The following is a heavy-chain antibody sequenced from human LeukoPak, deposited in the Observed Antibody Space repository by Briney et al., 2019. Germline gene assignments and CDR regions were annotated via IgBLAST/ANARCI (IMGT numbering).Heavy chain of an antibody. CDR3: ARRTYGTTHDY. CDR1: GGSICSGDYY. CDR2: IYYSGST. Sequence: SETLSLTCTVSGGSICSGDYYWSWIRQPPGKGLEWIGSIYYSGSTYYNPSLKSRVTISVDTSKNQFSLKLSSVTAADTAVYYCARRTYGTTHDYWGQGTLVTVSS. D-gene: IGHD1-1*01. J-gene: IGHJ4*02. V-gene: IGHV4-39*07.